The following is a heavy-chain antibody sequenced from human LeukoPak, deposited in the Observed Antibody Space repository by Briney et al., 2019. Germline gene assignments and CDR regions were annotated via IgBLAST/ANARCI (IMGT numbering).Heavy chain of an antibody. V-gene: IGHV4-4*07. Sequence: SVTLSLTCTVSGGSISSYYWSWIRQPAGKGLEWIGRIYTSGSTNYNPSLKSRVTMSVDTSKNQFSLKLSSVTAADTAVYYCARDRADGSGSYYSDYWGQGTLVTVSS. J-gene: IGHJ4*02. CDR3: ARDRADGSGSYYSDY. CDR2: IYTSGST. D-gene: IGHD3-10*01. CDR1: GGSISSYY.